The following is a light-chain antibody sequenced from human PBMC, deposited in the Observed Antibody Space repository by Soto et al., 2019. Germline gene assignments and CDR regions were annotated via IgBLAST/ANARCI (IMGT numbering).Light chain of an antibody. CDR3: QQYNNWPHT. V-gene: IGKV3-15*01. CDR1: QSVSSK. J-gene: IGKJ2*01. CDR2: GVS. Sequence: EIVMTQSPATLSVSPGERATLSCRASQSVSSKLAWFQQKPSQAPSLLIYGVSTRATGVPVRFSGSGLGTEFTLTVNSLQSEDFAVYYCQQYNNWPHTFGQGTKVDIK.